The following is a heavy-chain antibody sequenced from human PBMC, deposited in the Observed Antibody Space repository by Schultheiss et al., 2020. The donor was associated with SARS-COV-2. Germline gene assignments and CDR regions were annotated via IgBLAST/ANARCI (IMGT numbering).Heavy chain of an antibody. V-gene: IGHV1-46*01. Sequence: ASVKVSCKASGYTFTSYYMHWVRQAPGQGLEWMGIINPSGGSTSYAQKFQGRVTMTRDTSTSTVYMELSSLRSEDTAVYYCARDRISSSGYRMTYFDYWGQGTLVTVSS. J-gene: IGHJ4*02. CDR1: GYTFTSYY. CDR3: ARDRISSSGYRMTYFDY. D-gene: IGHD3-22*01. CDR2: INPSGGST.